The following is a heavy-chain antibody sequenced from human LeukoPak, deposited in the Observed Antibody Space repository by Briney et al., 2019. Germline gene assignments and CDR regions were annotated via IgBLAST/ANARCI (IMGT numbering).Heavy chain of an antibody. CDR2: SSAYNGNT. Sequence: ASVKVSCKASGYTFTSYGISWVRQAPGQGLGWMGWSSAYNGNTNYAQKLQGRVTMTTDTSTSTAYMELRSLRSDDTAVYYCARDGFRFSGPFYYFDYWGQGTLVTVSS. J-gene: IGHJ4*02. D-gene: IGHD3-3*01. CDR3: ARDGFRFSGPFYYFDY. CDR1: GYTFTSYG. V-gene: IGHV1-18*01.